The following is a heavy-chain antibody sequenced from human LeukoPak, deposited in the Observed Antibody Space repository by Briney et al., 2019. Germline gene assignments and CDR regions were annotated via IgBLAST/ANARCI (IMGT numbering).Heavy chain of an antibody. CDR1: GYTFTSYD. Sequence: ALVKVSCKASGYTFTSYDINWVRQATGQGLEWMGWMNPNSGNTGYAQKFQGRVTMTRNTSISTAYMELSSLRSEDTAVYYCAREFRITMVRGVIGYWGQGTLVTVSS. CDR2: MNPNSGNT. J-gene: IGHJ4*02. D-gene: IGHD3-10*01. CDR3: AREFRITMVRGVIGY. V-gene: IGHV1-8*01.